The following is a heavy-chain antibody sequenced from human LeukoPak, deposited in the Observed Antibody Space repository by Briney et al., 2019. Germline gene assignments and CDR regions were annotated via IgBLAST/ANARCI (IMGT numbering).Heavy chain of an antibody. V-gene: IGHV2-5*02. Sequence: SGPTLVKPTQTLTLTCTFSGFSLSTSGVGVGWIRQPPGKALEWLALIYWGDDKRYSPSLKSRLTITKDTSKNQVVLTMTNMDPVDTATYYCAHILAAAGTGNWFDPWGQGTLVTVSS. D-gene: IGHD6-13*01. CDR2: IYWGDDK. J-gene: IGHJ5*02. CDR1: GFSLSTSGVG. CDR3: AHILAAAGTGNWFDP.